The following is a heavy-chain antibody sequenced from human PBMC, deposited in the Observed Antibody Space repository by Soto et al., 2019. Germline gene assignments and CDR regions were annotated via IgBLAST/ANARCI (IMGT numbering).Heavy chain of an antibody. D-gene: IGHD2-15*01. CDR3: AREVVVAATTQEL. V-gene: IGHV4-31*03. CDR2: IYYSGST. J-gene: IGHJ4*02. CDR1: GGSIXSGGYY. Sequence: PSETLSLTCTVSGGSIXSGGYYWSWIRQHPGKGLEWIGYIYYSGSTYYNPSLKSRVTISVDTSKNQFSLKLSSVTAADTAVYYCAREVVVAATTQELWGQGTLVTVSS.